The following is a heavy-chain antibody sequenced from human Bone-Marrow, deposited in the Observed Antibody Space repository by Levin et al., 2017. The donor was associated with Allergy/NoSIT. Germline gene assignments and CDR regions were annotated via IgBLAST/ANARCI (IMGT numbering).Heavy chain of an antibody. J-gene: IGHJ4*02. Sequence: SQTLSLTCAVYGGSFSGYYWSWIRQPPGKGLEWIGEINHSGSTNYNPSLKSRVTISVDTSENQFSLKLSSVTAADTAVYYCARAEMATMGYWGQGTLVTVSS. V-gene: IGHV4-34*01. CDR2: INHSGST. CDR1: GGSFSGYY. CDR3: ARAEMATMGY. D-gene: IGHD5-24*01.